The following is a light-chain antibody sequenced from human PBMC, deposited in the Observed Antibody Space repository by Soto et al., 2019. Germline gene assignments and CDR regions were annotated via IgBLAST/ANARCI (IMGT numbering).Light chain of an antibody. Sequence: QSPDTLSLSPGERATLSCRTSQSMSTNYLAWYQQKSGQPPRLLIYGASIRATGIPDRFSGSGSGTDFTLTISRLEPEDFAVYYCHQYDSSPLTFGGGAKVEIK. J-gene: IGKJ4*01. CDR2: GAS. V-gene: IGKV3-20*01. CDR1: QSMSTNY. CDR3: HQYDSSPLT.